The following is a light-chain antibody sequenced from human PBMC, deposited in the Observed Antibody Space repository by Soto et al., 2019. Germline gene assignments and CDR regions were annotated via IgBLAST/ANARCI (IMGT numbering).Light chain of an antibody. CDR1: QNIRSC. CDR2: AAS. CDR3: QQSCTTPWT. V-gene: IGKV1-39*01. J-gene: IGKJ1*01. Sequence: DIQMTQSPSSLSASVGDTVTITCRASQNIRSCLNWYQHKPGKAPNLLFSAASILQSGVPSRFSGSGSGTHFTLTITSLQPEDFATYYCQQSCTTPWTFGQGTEVEI.